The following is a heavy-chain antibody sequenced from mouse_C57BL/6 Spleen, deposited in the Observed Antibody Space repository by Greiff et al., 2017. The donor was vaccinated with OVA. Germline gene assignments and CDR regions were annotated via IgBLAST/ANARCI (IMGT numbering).Heavy chain of an antibody. Sequence: VKLQQPGAELVRPGSSVKLSCKASGYTFTSYWMHWVKQRPIQGLEWIGNIDPSDSETHYNQKFKDKATLTVDKSSSTAYMQLSSLTSEDSAVYYCARIYGSSYGYFDYWGQGTTLTVSS. J-gene: IGHJ2*01. D-gene: IGHD1-1*01. CDR2: IDPSDSET. CDR3: ARIYGSSYGYFDY. CDR1: GYTFTSYW. V-gene: IGHV1-52*01.